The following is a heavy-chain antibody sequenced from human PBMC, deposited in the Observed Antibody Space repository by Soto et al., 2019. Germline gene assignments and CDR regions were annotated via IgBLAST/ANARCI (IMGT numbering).Heavy chain of an antibody. Sequence: EVHLVESGGTLVHPGGSLRLSCAVSGFNFTGYEMNWVRQSPGKGLEWVSYISASGNAVYYADSVRGRFTISRDNARNSLYLQMNSLRAEDTAVYYCARDLQYELLYEGYYYYGMDVWGQGTTVTVSS. D-gene: IGHD2-2*02. V-gene: IGHV3-48*03. CDR1: GFNFTGYE. CDR2: ISASGNAV. CDR3: ARDLQYELLYEGYYYYGMDV. J-gene: IGHJ6*02.